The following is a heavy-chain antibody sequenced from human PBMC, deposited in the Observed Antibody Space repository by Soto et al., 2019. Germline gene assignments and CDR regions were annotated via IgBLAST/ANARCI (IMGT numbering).Heavy chain of an antibody. CDR1: GFTFSSYS. D-gene: IGHD3-3*01. J-gene: IGHJ4*02. Sequence: GGSLRLSCAASGFTFSSYSMNWVRQAPGKGLEWVSYISSSSSTIYYADSVKGRFTISRDNAKNSLYLQMNSLRAEDTAVYYCARVRGTYYDFWSGYIDYWGQGTLVTVSS. V-gene: IGHV3-48*01. CDR3: ARVRGTYYDFWSGYIDY. CDR2: ISSSSSTI.